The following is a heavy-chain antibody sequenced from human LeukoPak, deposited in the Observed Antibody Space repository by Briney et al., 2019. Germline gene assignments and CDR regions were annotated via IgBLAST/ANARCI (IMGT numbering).Heavy chain of an antibody. V-gene: IGHV4-30-4*01. D-gene: IGHD3-22*01. CDR1: GGSISSGDYY. CDR3: ARPYYYDSRIDP. CDR2: MYYSGST. Sequence: SETLSLTCTVSGGSISSGDYYWSWIRQPPGKGLEWIAYMYYSGSTYYNPSLKSRVTMSADTSKNQLSLKLSSVTAADTAVYYCARPYYYDSRIDPRGQGILVTVSS. J-gene: IGHJ5*02.